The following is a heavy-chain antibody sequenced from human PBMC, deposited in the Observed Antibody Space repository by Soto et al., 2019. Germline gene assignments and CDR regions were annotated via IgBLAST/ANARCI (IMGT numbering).Heavy chain of an antibody. V-gene: IGHV5-10-1*01. CDR3: ARELKRRNGFGSDPTFDY. D-gene: IGHD3-3*01. J-gene: IGHJ4*02. CDR2: IDPSDSYT. CDR1: GYIFTSYW. Sequence: PGESLKISCKGSGYIFTSYWINWVRQMPGKGLEWMGRIDPSDSYTNYSPSFQGHVTISADKSISTASLQWSSLKASDTAMYYCARELKRRNGFGSDPTFDYWGQGNLVNVS.